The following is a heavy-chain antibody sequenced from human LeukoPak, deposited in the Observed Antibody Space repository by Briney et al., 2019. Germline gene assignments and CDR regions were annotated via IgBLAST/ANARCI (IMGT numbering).Heavy chain of an antibody. J-gene: IGHJ6*02. V-gene: IGHV3-30*18. CDR1: GFTFSSYS. CDR2: ISYDGSNK. Sequence: PGGSLRLSCAASGFTFSSYSMNWVRQAPGKGLEWVAVISYDGSNKYYADSVKGRFTISRDNSKNTLYLQMNSLRAEDTAVYYCAQDRSYPYYDFWSGYYYYGMDVWGQGTTVTVSS. CDR3: AQDRSYPYYDFWSGYYYYGMDV. D-gene: IGHD3-3*01.